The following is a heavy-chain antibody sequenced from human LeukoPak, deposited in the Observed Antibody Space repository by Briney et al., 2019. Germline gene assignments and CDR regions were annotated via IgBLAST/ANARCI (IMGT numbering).Heavy chain of an antibody. Sequence: PSETLSLTCAFYGGSFSGYYWGWIRQPPGKGLEWIGEINHSGSTNYNPSLKSRVTISVDTSKNLFSLKLSSVTAADTAVYYCARGLNYYASSGYYGYWGQGTLVTVSS. CDR3: ARGLNYYASSGYYGY. CDR2: INHSGST. J-gene: IGHJ4*02. V-gene: IGHV4-34*01. D-gene: IGHD3-22*01. CDR1: GGSFSGYY.